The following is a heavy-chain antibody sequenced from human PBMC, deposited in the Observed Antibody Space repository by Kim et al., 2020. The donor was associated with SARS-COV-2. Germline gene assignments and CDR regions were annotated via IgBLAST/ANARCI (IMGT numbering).Heavy chain of an antibody. CDR2: TNTGSGDT. V-gene: IGHV1-3*04. Sequence: ASVKVSCKTSGYVFTNFAIHWLRQAPGQRLEWMGWTNTGSGDTQYSHHFQGRVTITSDTSATTVYMELNTLRSEDTALYYCARALVPYRDYMGYWGQGTLVTVSS. J-gene: IGHJ4*02. CDR1: GYVFTNFA. CDR3: ARALVPYRDYMGY. D-gene: IGHD4-17*01.